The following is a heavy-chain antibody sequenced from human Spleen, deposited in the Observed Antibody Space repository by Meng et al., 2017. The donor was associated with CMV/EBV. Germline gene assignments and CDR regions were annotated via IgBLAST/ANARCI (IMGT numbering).Heavy chain of an antibody. D-gene: IGHD3/OR15-3a*01. Sequence: SYVITWVRQAPGQGIEWMGGITPFHGSADYAQRFQGRRTIRATQSRTTVYMDLRSLTSGDTGVYYCVREAWTPRSGRLYYFDLWGQGTLVTVSS. CDR3: VREAWTPRSGRLYYFDL. V-gene: IGHV1-69*01. J-gene: IGHJ4*02. CDR1: SYV. CDR2: ITPFHGSA.